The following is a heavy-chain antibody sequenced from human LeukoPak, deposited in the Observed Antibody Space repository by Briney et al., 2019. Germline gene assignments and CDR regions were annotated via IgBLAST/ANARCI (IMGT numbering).Heavy chain of an antibody. CDR1: GGSISSGGYS. J-gene: IGHJ4*02. Sequence: PSETLSLTCAVSGGSISSGGYSWSWIRQPPGKGLEWIEYIYHSGSTYYNPSLKSRVTISVDRSKNQFSLKLSSVTAADTAVYYCARLWADYGETLKSPDYWGQGTLVTVS. D-gene: IGHD4-17*01. CDR3: ARLWADYGETLKSPDY. CDR2: IYHSGST. V-gene: IGHV4-30-2*01.